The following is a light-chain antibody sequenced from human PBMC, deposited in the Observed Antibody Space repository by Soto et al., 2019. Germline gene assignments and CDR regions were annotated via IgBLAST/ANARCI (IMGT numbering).Light chain of an antibody. CDR3: CSYAGSSTFGV. CDR2: EVS. CDR1: SSDVGSYNL. V-gene: IGLV2-23*02. J-gene: IGLJ2*01. Sequence: ALTQPASVSGSPGQSITISCTGTSSDVGSYNLVSWYQQHPGKAPKLMIYEVSKRPSGVSNRFSGSKSGNTASLTISGLQAEDEADYYCCSYAGSSTFGVFGGGTKLTVL.